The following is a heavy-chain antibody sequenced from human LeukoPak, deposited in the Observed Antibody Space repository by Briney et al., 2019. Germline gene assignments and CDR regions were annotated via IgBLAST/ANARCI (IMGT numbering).Heavy chain of an antibody. D-gene: IGHD6-19*01. CDR1: DDSTTNNFYF. Sequence: PSETLSLTCTVSDDSTTNNFYFWGWIRQPPGTGLEWIGTIYYSGTAYYNPSLKSRVTISLDTSKNQFSLKLTSVTAADTAVYYCARHKVAVPQGFDYWGQGTLVTVSS. CDR3: ARHKVAVPQGFDY. J-gene: IGHJ4*02. CDR2: IYYSGTA. V-gene: IGHV4-39*01.